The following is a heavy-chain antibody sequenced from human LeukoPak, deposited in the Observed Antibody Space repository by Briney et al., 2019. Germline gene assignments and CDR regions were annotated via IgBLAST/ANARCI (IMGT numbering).Heavy chain of an antibody. D-gene: IGHD6-19*01. V-gene: IGHV3-30*02. CDR2: IRFDGSNK. CDR1: GFTFSRYG. CDR3: AKDFTYAVAGRGDFDY. J-gene: IGHJ4*02. Sequence: GGSLRLSCAASGFTFSRYGMHWVRQAPGKGLELVAFIRFDGSNKYYADSVKGRFTISRDNSKNTLHLQMSSLRGEDTAVYYCAKDFTYAVAGRGDFDYWGQGTLFTVSS.